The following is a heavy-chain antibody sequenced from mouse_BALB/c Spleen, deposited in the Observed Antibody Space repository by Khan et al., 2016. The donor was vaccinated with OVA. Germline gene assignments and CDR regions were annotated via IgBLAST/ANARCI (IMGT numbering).Heavy chain of an antibody. V-gene: IGHV9-1*02. CDR1: GYTFTNYG. CDR3: ARISSYWYSDV. J-gene: IGHJ1*01. Sequence: LAESGPELKKPGETVKISCKASGYTFTNYGMNWVKQAPGKGLKWMGWINTYTGESTYADDFKGRFVFSLETSASTAYLQISNLKNEDMTTYFCARISSYWYSDVWGAGTTVTVSS. CDR2: INTYTGES. D-gene: IGHD6-2*01.